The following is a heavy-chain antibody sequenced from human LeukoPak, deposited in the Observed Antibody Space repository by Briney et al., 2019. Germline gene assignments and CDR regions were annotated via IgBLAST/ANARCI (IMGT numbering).Heavy chain of an antibody. CDR3: ARQGSGNYLSPVNY. CDR2: ISYSGGT. Sequence: SETLSLTCTVSGGSISNYYWNWIRQPPGKGLEWVGHISYSGGTKYNPSLQSRVTISIDTSKNQFSLKLSSVTAADTAVYYCARQGSGNYLSPVNYWGQGTLVTVSS. J-gene: IGHJ4*02. CDR1: GGSISNYY. V-gene: IGHV4-59*08. D-gene: IGHD1-26*01.